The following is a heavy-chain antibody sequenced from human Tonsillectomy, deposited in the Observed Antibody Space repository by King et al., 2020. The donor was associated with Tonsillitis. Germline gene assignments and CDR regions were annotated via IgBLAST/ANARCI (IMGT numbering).Heavy chain of an antibody. CDR3: VKDQFTIFGVVNHFDN. CDR1: GFTFRSYA. J-gene: IGHJ4*02. CDR2: ISSNGFSR. V-gene: IGHV3-64D*06. Sequence: VQLVESGGGLVQPGGSLRLSCSVSGFTFRSYAMHWVRQAPGKGLEDIAAISSNGFSRYYADSVKGRFTISRDNSKNTLNLQMSSLRGDDTAVYYCVKDQFTIFGVVNHFDNWGQGTLVTVSS. D-gene: IGHD3-3*01.